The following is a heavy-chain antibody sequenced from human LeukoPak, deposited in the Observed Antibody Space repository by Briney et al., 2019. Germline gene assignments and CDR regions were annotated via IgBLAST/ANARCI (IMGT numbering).Heavy chain of an antibody. V-gene: IGHV3-21*01. CDR1: GFTFSSYS. CDR3: ARDPVRNDYGDYHYAFDI. CDR2: ISSSSSYI. J-gene: IGHJ3*02. D-gene: IGHD4-17*01. Sequence: GGSLRLSCAASGFTFSSYSMNWVRQAPGKGLEWVSSISSSSSYIYYADSVKGRFTISRDNAKNSLYLQMNSLRAEDTAVYYCARDPVRNDYGDYHYAFDIWGQGTMVTVSS.